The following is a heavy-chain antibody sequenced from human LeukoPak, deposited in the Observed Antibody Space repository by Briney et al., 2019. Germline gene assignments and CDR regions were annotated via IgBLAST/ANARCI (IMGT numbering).Heavy chain of an antibody. CDR2: ISSSSSYI. D-gene: IGHD6-6*01. Sequence: GGSLRLSCAASGFTFSSYSMNWVRQAPGKGLEWVSSISSSSSYIYHADSVKGRFTISRDNAKNSLYLQMNSLRAEDTAVYYCARAVALWHSSSSGWSWFDPWGQGTLVTVSS. CDR3: ARAVALWHSSSSGWSWFDP. J-gene: IGHJ5*02. CDR1: GFTFSSYS. V-gene: IGHV3-21*01.